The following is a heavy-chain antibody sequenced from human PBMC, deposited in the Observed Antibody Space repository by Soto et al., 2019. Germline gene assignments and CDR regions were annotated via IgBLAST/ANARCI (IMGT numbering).Heavy chain of an antibody. J-gene: IGHJ2*01. Sequence: QVQLVQSGAEVKKPGSSVKVSCKASGGTFSSYTISWVRQAPGQGLEWMGRIIPILGIANYAQKFQGRVTITADKSTSTAYMELGSLGSEDTAVYYCAIAAYGDGNWYFELWGRGTLVTVSS. CDR2: IIPILGIA. CDR1: GGTFSSYT. V-gene: IGHV1-69*02. CDR3: AIAAYGDGNWYFEL. D-gene: IGHD4-17*01.